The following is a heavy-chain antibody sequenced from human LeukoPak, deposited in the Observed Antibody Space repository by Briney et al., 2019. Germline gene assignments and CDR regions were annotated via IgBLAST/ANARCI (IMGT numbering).Heavy chain of an antibody. CDR1: GYTFTSYV. CDR2: ISAYNGNT. J-gene: IGHJ5*02. Sequence: ASVKVSCKASGYTFTSYVISWVRQAPGQELECMGWISAYNGNTKYAQKLQGRVTMTTDTSTSTAYMELRSLRSDDTAVYYCARDGDSSSWSPGFDPWGQGTLVTVSS. D-gene: IGHD6-13*01. V-gene: IGHV1-18*01. CDR3: ARDGDSSSWSPGFDP.